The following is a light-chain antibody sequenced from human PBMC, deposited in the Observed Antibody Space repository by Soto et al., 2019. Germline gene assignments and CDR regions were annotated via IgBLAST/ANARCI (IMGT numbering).Light chain of an antibody. Sequence: AIRMTQSPSSFSASTGDRVTITCRASQGISSYLAWYQQKPGKAPKLLIYAASTLQSGVPSRFSGSGSGTEFTLTISSLQPDDFATYYCQHYNSYSEAFGQGTKVDIX. CDR1: QGISSY. CDR3: QHYNSYSEA. CDR2: AAS. J-gene: IGKJ1*01. V-gene: IGKV1-8*01.